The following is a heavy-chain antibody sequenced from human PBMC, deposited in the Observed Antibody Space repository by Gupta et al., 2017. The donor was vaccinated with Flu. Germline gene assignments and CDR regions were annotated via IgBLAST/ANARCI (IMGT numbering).Heavy chain of an antibody. CDR2: IWFDGSNK. CDR1: GFSFGSYG. J-gene: IGHJ3*02. CDR3: ARGGKEGEDNFGTEIDAFDI. Sequence: QVHLVESGGRVVQPGRSLRLSCAASGFSFGSYGMHWVRQVPGKGLEWVAVIWFDGSNKYYADSMKGRFTSSRDNPKDTLYLQVNSLRAEDTAVYYCARGGKEGEDNFGTEIDAFDIWGQGTTVTVS. V-gene: IGHV3-33*01. D-gene: IGHD1-1*01.